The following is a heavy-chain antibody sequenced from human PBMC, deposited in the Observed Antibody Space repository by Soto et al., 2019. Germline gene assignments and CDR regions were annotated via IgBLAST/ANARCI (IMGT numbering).Heavy chain of an antibody. Sequence: GSLRLSSAASGFTLSTYSMTWVRQAPGMGLEWVSTILHDETPFYTDSVKGRFTISRDNVRGTLYLQMNGLRVEDAALYFCAKDLFPTSGQRFSFEYWGQGSLVTVSS. CDR2: ILHDETP. D-gene: IGHD2-21*01. V-gene: IGHV3-23*01. CDR1: GFTLSTYS. CDR3: AKDLFPTSGQRFSFEY. J-gene: IGHJ4*02.